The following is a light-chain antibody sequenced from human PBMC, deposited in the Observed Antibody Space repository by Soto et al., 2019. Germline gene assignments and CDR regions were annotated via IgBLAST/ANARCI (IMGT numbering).Light chain of an antibody. Sequence: DIQMTQSPSSLSASVGDRVTITCQASQDISNYLNWYQQKLGKAPKLLIYDASNLETGVPSRFSGSGSGTEFTFTISSLQPEDIATYYCQQFNNLPTFGQGTRLEIK. V-gene: IGKV1-33*01. CDR2: DAS. CDR3: QQFNNLPT. J-gene: IGKJ5*01. CDR1: QDISNY.